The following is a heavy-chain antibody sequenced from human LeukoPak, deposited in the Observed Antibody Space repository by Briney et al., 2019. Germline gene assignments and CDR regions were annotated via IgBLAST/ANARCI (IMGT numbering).Heavy chain of an antibody. CDR1: GFTFSSYD. Sequence: GGSLRLSRAASGFTFSSYDMHWVRQATGKGLEWVSAIGTAGDTYYPGSVKGRFTISRENAKNSLYLQMNSLRAGDTAVYYCARGLGLSGSLIVFIDYWGQGTLVTVSS. J-gene: IGHJ4*02. CDR3: ARGLGLSGSLIVFIDY. D-gene: IGHD3-22*01. V-gene: IGHV3-13*01. CDR2: IGTAGDT.